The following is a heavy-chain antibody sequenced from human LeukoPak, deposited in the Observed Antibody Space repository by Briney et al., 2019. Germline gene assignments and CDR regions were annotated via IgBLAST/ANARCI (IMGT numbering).Heavy chain of an antibody. Sequence: PGGSLRLSCAASGFTFSSYAMNWVRQAPGKGLEWVAVISYDGRNKYYADSVKGRFTISRDNSKNTLYLQMNSLRAEGTAVYYCARALDSSGYYSGFDYWGQGTLLTVSS. V-gene: IGHV3-30*04. J-gene: IGHJ4*02. CDR1: GFTFSSYA. CDR2: ISYDGRNK. CDR3: ARALDSSGYYSGFDY. D-gene: IGHD3-22*01.